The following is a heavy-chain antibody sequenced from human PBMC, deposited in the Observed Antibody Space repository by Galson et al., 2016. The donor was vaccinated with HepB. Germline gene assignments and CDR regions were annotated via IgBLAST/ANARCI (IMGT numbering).Heavy chain of an antibody. CDR3: ARDGSGWLFDS. V-gene: IGHV3-7*01. CDR1: GFTFSNYW. J-gene: IGHJ4*02. CDR2: IKRDGSET. Sequence: SLRLSCAASGFTFSNYWMSWIRQSPGKGLEWVGNIKRDGSETYYVDSVRGRFTISRDSARNSLYLQMNSLRAEDTAVYYCARDGSGWLFDSWGQGTLVTVSS. D-gene: IGHD6-19*01.